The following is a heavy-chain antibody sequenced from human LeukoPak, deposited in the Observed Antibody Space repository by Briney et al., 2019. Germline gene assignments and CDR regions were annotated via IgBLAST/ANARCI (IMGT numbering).Heavy chain of an antibody. Sequence: LETLSLTCAVSGYSISSGYYWGFIRQPPGKGLEWIGSIYHSGSTYYNPSLKSRVTISVDTSKNQFSLKLSSVTAADTAVYYCAREVVATITYSDYWGQGTLVTVSS. V-gene: IGHV4-38-2*02. J-gene: IGHJ4*02. CDR3: AREVVATITYSDY. CDR1: GYSISSGYY. CDR2: IYHSGST. D-gene: IGHD5-12*01.